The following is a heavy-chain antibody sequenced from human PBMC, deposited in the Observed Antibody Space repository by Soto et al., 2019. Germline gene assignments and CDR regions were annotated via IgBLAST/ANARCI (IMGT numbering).Heavy chain of an antibody. V-gene: IGHV1-18*01. CDR1: GYTFTSYV. D-gene: IGHD6-19*01. Sequence: QVQLVQSGAEVKKPGASVKVSCRASGYTFTSYVLSWVRQAPAQGLEWMGWISGYNGNTNFAQKLQGRVTMTTDTSTSTAYMELRSLRSDDTAVYYCARVVATVAGPYGMDVWGQGTTVTVSS. J-gene: IGHJ6*02. CDR3: ARVVATVAGPYGMDV. CDR2: ISGYNGNT.